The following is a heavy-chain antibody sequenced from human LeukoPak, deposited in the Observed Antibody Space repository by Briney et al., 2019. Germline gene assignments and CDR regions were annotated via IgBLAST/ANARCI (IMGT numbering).Heavy chain of an antibody. V-gene: IGHV3-23*01. D-gene: IGHD3-22*01. CDR1: IFTYSSYA. Sequence: GGPLRLSCTPSIFTYSSYAMSCVRDAPGKALEWVSAISGSCGSRYYADSVKGRFTISRDNSKNTMYLQMNSLRAEDTAVYYCAKAPYYYDSSGYFNWFDPWGQGTLVTVSS. J-gene: IGHJ5*02. CDR2: ISGSCGSR. CDR3: AKAPYYYDSSGYFNWFDP.